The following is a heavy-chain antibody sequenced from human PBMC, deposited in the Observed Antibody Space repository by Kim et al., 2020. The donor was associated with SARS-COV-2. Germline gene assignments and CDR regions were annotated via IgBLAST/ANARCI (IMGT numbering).Heavy chain of an antibody. CDR1: GFTFSSYG. V-gene: IGHV3-30*03. CDR3: ARCLGGYVTNTPNFDY. D-gene: IGHD5-12*01. J-gene: IGHJ4*02. CDR2: ISYDGSNK. Sequence: GGSLRLSCAASGFTFSSYGMHWVRQAPGKGLEWVAVISYDGSNKYYADSVKGRFTISRDNSKNTLYLQMNSLRAEDTAVYYCARCLGGYVTNTPNFDYWGQGTLVTVSS.